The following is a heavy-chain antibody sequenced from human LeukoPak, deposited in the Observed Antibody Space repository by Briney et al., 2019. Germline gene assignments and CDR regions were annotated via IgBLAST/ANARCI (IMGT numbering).Heavy chain of an antibody. CDR2: IIPIFGTA. CDR3: ARDLGGITMMD. V-gene: IGHV1-69*13. D-gene: IGHD3-22*01. J-gene: IGHJ4*02. Sequence: SVKVSCKAPGGTFSSYAISWVRQAPGQGLEWIAGIIPIFGTAHYAQTFQGRVTVTSDVSTSTAYMELSSLRSEDTAVYCCARDLGGITMMDWGQGTLVTVSS. CDR1: GGTFSSYA.